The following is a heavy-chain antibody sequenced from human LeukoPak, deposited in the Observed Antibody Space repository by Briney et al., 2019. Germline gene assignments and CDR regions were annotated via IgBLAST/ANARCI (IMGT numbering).Heavy chain of an antibody. CDR1: GGSISSGSYY. CDR2: IYTSGSS. Sequence: PSETLSLTCTVSGGSISSGSYYWSWIRQPAGKGLEWIGRIYTSGSSNYNPSLKSRVTISVDTSKNQFSLKLSSVTAADTAVYYCARDTDEYSSGGYYYYYMDVWGKGTTVTVSS. CDR3: ARDTDEYSSGGYYYYYMDV. V-gene: IGHV4-61*02. D-gene: IGHD6-25*01. J-gene: IGHJ6*03.